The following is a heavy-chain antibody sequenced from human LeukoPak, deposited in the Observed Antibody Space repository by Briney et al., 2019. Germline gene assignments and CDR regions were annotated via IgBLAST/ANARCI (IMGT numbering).Heavy chain of an antibody. CDR3: AKKRVITTPDAIDWYFDL. D-gene: IGHD1-1*01. CDR1: GFTFSNFG. V-gene: IGHV3-30*18. J-gene: IGHJ2*01. Sequence: GGSLRLSCAASGFTFSNFGMHWVRQAPGKGLEWVAVISYDGKNEYYTDSVKGRFTISRDNAKNTLYLQMNSLRAEDTAVYYCAKKRVITTPDAIDWYFDLWGRGTLVTVSS. CDR2: ISYDGKNE.